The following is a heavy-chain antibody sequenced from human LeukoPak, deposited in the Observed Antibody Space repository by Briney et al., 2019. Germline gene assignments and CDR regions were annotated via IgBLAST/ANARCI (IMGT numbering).Heavy chain of an antibody. CDR3: ARRQYSSSSYDAFDI. CDR2: IYTSGST. CDR1: GGSISSGSYY. V-gene: IGHV4-61*02. D-gene: IGHD6-6*01. Sequence: SETLSLTCTVSGGSISSGSYYWSWIRQPAGKGLEWIGRIYTSGSTNYNPSLKSRVTISVDTSKNQFSLKLSSVTAADTAVYYCARRQYSSSSYDAFDIWGQGTMVTVSS. J-gene: IGHJ3*02.